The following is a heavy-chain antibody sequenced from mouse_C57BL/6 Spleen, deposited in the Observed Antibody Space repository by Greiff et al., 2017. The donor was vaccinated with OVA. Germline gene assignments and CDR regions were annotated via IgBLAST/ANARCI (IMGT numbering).Heavy chain of an antibody. CDR3: TITTVVASDY. Sequence: QVQLQQSGAELVRPGASVKLSCKASGFTFTSYCMTWVKQRPEQGLEWIGGIYPGVGITNYPAKFKGKATLTADTSSNTAYLQLSSLTSEDTAVYFCTITTVVASDYWGQGTTLTVSS. CDR1: GFTFTSYC. D-gene: IGHD1-1*01. J-gene: IGHJ2*01. CDR2: IYPGVGIT. V-gene: IGHV1-55*01.